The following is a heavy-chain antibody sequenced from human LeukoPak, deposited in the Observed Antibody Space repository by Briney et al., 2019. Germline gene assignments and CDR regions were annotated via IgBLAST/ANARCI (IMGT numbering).Heavy chain of an antibody. Sequence: ASVKVSCTASGYTFTNYPMHWVRQAPGQRLEWVGWINAGNGNTKYSQKFQGRVTITRDTSASTAYMELSSLRSEDTAVFYCARVAAYCGGDCYFAHDAFDIWGQGTMVTVSS. J-gene: IGHJ3*02. V-gene: IGHV1-3*01. CDR2: INAGNGNT. CDR1: GYTFTNYP. D-gene: IGHD2-21*02. CDR3: ARVAAYCGGDCYFAHDAFDI.